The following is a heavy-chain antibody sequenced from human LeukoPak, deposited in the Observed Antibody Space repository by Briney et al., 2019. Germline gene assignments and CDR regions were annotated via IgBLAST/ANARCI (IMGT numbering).Heavy chain of an antibody. J-gene: IGHJ3*02. Sequence: SGTLSLTCTIFGGSINSSNWWNWVRQSPGKGLEGIGEIFRSGETNYNSSLESRLTISVDRTKNQFSLRLNSVTAADTAVYYCARGLQETLAWLKALSAFDIWGQGTMVTVSS. CDR1: GGSINSSNW. D-gene: IGHD5-24*01. CDR2: IFRSGET. V-gene: IGHV4-4*02. CDR3: ARGLQETLAWLKALSAFDI.